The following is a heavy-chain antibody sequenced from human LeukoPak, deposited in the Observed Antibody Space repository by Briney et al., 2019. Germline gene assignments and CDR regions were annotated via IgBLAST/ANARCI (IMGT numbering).Heavy chain of an antibody. CDR3: ARDAPPPYCSVGTCYFDY. D-gene: IGHD2-15*01. V-gene: IGHV4-59*12. CDR2: IHYSGST. CDR1: GGSISSYY. J-gene: IGHJ4*02. Sequence: SETLSLTCTVSGGSISSYYWSWIRQPPGKGLVWIGYIHYSGSTHYNPSLKSRVSISVDTSKNQFSLKLSSVTAADTAVYYCARDAPPPYCSVGTCYFDYWGQGSLVTVSS.